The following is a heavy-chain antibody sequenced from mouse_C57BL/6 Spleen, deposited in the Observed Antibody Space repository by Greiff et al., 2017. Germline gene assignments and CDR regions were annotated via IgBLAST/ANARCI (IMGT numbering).Heavy chain of an antibody. CDR2: ILPGSGST. Sequence: VQLQQSGAELMKPGASVKLSCKATGYTFTGYCIEWVKQRPGHGLEWIGEILPGSGSTNYNEKFKGKATFTVDTSSNTAYMQLSSLTTEDSAIYYCAREIYYGSSYVGDYAMDYWGQGTSVTVSS. CDR1: GYTFTGYC. V-gene: IGHV1-9*01. J-gene: IGHJ4*01. D-gene: IGHD1-1*01. CDR3: AREIYYGSSYVGDYAMDY.